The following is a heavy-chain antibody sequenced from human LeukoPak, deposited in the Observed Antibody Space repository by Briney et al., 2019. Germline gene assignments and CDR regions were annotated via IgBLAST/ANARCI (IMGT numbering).Heavy chain of an antibody. J-gene: IGHJ3*01. CDR1: GYTFSSYD. CDR3: ARGRHNNG. V-gene: IGHV1-8*01. D-gene: IGHD1/OR15-1a*01. Sequence: EASVKVSCKASGYTFSSYDISRVGQATGQGLEWMGWMSPNSGNTGYAQKFQGRVITTSNTSISTAYMELSSLRSEKTAVYYCARGRHNNGWGQGTMVTVSS. CDR2: MSPNSGNT.